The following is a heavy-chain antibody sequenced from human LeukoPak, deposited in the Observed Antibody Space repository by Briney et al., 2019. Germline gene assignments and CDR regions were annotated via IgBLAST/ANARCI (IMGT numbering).Heavy chain of an antibody. D-gene: IGHD6-13*01. CDR1: GGPISSYY. V-gene: IGHV4-4*07. CDR2: IYTSGST. Sequence: TSDPLSLPCTVSGGPISSYYWSWLRQPAGKGLEWLGRIYTSGSTNYNPPLKSPVTMSVDTSKIQFSLKLSSVTAADTAVYYCARASSSWPSSFDYWGQGTLVTVSS. J-gene: IGHJ4*02. CDR3: ARASSSWPSSFDY.